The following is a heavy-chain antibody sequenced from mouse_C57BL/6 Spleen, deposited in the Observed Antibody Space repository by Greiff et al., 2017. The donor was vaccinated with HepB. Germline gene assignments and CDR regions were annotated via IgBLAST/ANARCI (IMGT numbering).Heavy chain of an antibody. J-gene: IGHJ2*01. V-gene: IGHV1-59*01. CDR1: GYTFTSYW. CDR2: IDPSDSYT. D-gene: IGHD1-1*01. CDR3: ARSILRSHFDG. Sequence: QVQLQQPGAELVRPGTSVKLSCKASGYTFTSYWMHWVKQRPGQGLEWIGVIDPSDSYTNYNQKFKGKATLTVDTSSSTAYMQLRSLTSEDSAVYYCARSILRSHFDGWGQGTTLTVSS.